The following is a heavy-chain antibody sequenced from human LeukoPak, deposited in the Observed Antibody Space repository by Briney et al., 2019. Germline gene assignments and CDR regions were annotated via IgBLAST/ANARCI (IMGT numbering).Heavy chain of an antibody. D-gene: IGHD3-22*01. Sequence: GGSLRLSCAPSGFTFSSYWMHWVRQAPGKGLVWVSRINSDGSSTNYADSVKGRFTISRDNAKNTLYLQMNSLRAEDTAVYYCTRFLYYYDSSGYHDYFDYWGQGTLVTVSS. CDR2: INSDGSST. CDR1: GFTFSSYW. V-gene: IGHV3-74*01. J-gene: IGHJ4*02. CDR3: TRFLYYYDSSGYHDYFDY.